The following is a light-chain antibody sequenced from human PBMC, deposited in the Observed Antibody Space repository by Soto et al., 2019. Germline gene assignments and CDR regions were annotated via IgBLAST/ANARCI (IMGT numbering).Light chain of an antibody. J-gene: IGKJ2*01. V-gene: IGKV1-5*03. Sequence: DIQMTQSPSTLSSSVGDRVTITCRASQSMSRWLAWYQQKPGKAPKPLLYKATTFESGVPLRFSGSGSGTEFTLTISSVQPYDSATYYCQQYSTSPYNFGQGTRLEIK. CDR2: KAT. CDR1: QSMSRW. CDR3: QQYSTSPYN.